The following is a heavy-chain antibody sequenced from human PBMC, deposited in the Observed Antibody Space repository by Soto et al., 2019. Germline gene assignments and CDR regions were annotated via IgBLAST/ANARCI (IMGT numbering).Heavy chain of an antibody. J-gene: IGHJ4*02. CDR1: GYTLTSHV. Sequence: EASVKVPCKASGYTLTSHVMHWVRQAPGQRLEWMGWVNGGNGNTKYSQRFQGRVTISRDTSATTAYMELSRLTSEDKAVYYCARDSGIVGPSRDLDYWGQGTLVTVSS. CDR2: VNGGNGNT. D-gene: IGHD1-26*01. V-gene: IGHV1-3*01. CDR3: ARDSGIVGPSRDLDY.